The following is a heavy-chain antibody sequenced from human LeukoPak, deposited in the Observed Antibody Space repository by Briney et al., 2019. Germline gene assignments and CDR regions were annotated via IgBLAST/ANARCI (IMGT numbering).Heavy chain of an antibody. Sequence: SETLSLTCTVSGGSISSYYWSWIRQPPGKGLEWIGYIYYSGSTNYNPSLKSRVTISVDTSRNQFSLKLSSVTAAGTAVYYCARDHSSGWPGGAFDIWGQGTMVTVSS. CDR1: GGSISSYY. D-gene: IGHD6-19*01. CDR3: ARDHSSGWPGGAFDI. CDR2: IYYSGST. V-gene: IGHV4-59*01. J-gene: IGHJ3*02.